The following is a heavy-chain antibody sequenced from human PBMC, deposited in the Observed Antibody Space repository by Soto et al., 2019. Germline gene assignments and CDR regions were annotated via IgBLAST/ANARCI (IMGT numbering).Heavy chain of an antibody. J-gene: IGHJ6*02. CDR2: INSDGSST. CDR1: GFTFSSYW. CDR3: ARNPYVVVGYYYGMDV. Sequence: TGGSLRLSCVASGFTFSSYWMHWVRQAPGKGLVWVSRINSDGSSTSYADSVKGRFTISRDNAKNTLYLQMNSLRAEDTAVYYCARNPYVVVGYYYGMDVWGQGTTVTVSS. D-gene: IGHD2-15*01. V-gene: IGHV3-74*01.